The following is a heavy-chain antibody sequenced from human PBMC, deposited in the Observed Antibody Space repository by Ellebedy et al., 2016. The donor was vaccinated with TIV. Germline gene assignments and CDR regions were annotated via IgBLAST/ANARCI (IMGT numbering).Heavy chain of an antibody. D-gene: IGHD2-15*01. CDR2: INAYNGNT. CDR1: GYTFNTYG. CDR3: ARRVVVVEHSWLDP. J-gene: IGHJ5*02. V-gene: IGHV1-18*01. Sequence: AASVKVSCKASGYTFNTYGIGWVRQAPGQGLEWMGWINAYNGNTNYSQNFQGRLPMTMDTSTRTAYMELKSLRYDDTAVYYCARRVVVVEHSWLDPWGQGTLVTVSS.